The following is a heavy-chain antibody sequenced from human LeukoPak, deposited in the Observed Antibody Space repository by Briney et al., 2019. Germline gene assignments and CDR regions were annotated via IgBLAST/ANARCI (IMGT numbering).Heavy chain of an antibody. Sequence: SETLSLTCTVSGGSISSSSAYWGWIRQPQGQGLEWIGSTNDSKNTYYNPSHKRRITISADTSKNQFSLTLGSVSATDTAVYYCVSPRGFSFGYFDYWGQGTLVTVSS. V-gene: IGHV4-39*01. CDR3: VSPRGFSFGYFDY. CDR2: TNDSKNT. CDR1: GGSISSSSAY. J-gene: IGHJ4*02. D-gene: IGHD5-18*01.